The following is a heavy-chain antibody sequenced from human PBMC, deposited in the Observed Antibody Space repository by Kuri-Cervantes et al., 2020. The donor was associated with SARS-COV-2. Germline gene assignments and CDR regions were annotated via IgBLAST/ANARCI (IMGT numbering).Heavy chain of an antibody. CDR3: ATYGEAFDI. J-gene: IGHJ3*02. Sequence: ESLKISCTVPGGSISSYYWSWIRQPAGKGLEWIGRIYTSGSTNYNPSLKSRVTMSVDTSKNQFSLKLSSVTAADTAVYYCATYGEAFDIWGQGTMVTVSS. CDR2: IYTSGST. V-gene: IGHV4-4*07. CDR1: GGSISSYY. D-gene: IGHD4-17*01.